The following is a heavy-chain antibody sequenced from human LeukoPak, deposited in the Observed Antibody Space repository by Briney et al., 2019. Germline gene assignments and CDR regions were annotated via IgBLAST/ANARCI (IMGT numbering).Heavy chain of an antibody. J-gene: IGHJ3*02. D-gene: IGHD5-18*01. CDR2: ISSSSSYI. V-gene: IGHV3-21*01. Sequence: GGSLRLSCAASGFTLSSYSMNWVRQAPGKGLEWVSSISSSSSYIYYADSVKGRFTISRDNAKNSLYLQMNSLRAEDTAVYYCARGDTADAFDIWGQGTMVTVSS. CDR3: ARGDTADAFDI. CDR1: GFTLSSYS.